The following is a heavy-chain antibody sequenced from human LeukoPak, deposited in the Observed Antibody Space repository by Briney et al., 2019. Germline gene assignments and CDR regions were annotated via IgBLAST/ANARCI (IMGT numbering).Heavy chain of an antibody. Sequence: GGSLRLSCAASGFTFSSYSMNWVRQAPGKGLEWVSYISSSSSTIYYADSVKGRFTISRDNAKNSLYLQMNSLRAEDTAVYYCAKAVSSGWSYYYGMDVWGQGTTVTVSS. CDR3: AKAVSSGWSYYYGMDV. J-gene: IGHJ6*02. D-gene: IGHD6-19*01. CDR1: GFTFSSYS. V-gene: IGHV3-48*01. CDR2: ISSSSSTI.